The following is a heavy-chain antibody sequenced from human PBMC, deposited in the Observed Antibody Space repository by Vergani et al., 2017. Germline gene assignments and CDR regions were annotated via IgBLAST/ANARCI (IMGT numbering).Heavy chain of an antibody. J-gene: IGHJ5*02. CDR3: AKTGGAEFDP. Sequence: VQLLESGGGLVQPGRSLRLSCAASGFTFSSYGMHWVRQAPGKGLEWVAVISYDGSNKYYADSVKGRFTISRDNSKNTLYLQMNSLRAEDTAVYYCAKTGGAEFDPWGQGTLVTVSS. CDR1: GFTFSSYG. CDR2: ISYDGSNK. V-gene: IGHV3-30*18. D-gene: IGHD1-26*01.